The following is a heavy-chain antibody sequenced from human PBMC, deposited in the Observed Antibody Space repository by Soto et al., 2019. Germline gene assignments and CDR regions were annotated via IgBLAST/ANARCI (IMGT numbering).Heavy chain of an antibody. CDR1: GYTFTELS. CDR3: ATAPPQLGFYYFDY. CDR2: FDPEDGET. J-gene: IGHJ4*02. Sequence: ASVKVSCKASGYTFTELSMHWVRQAPGKGLEWMGGFDPEDGETIYAQKFQGRVTMTEDTSTDTAYMELSSLRSEDTAVYYCATAPPQLGFYYFDYWGQGTLVTAPQ. D-gene: IGHD2-2*01. V-gene: IGHV1-24*01.